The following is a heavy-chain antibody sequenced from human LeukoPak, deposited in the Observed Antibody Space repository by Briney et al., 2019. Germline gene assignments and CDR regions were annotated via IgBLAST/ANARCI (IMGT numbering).Heavy chain of an antibody. J-gene: IGHJ4*02. D-gene: IGHD6-25*01. V-gene: IGHV4-34*01. Sequence: SETLSLTCAVYGGSFSGYYWSWVRQPPGKGLEWIGEINHSGSTNYNPSLTSRVTISVDTSKNQFSLKLSSVTAADTAVYYCARAKSAAGYWGQGTLVTVSS. CDR1: GGSFSGYY. CDR3: ARAKSAAGY. CDR2: INHSGST.